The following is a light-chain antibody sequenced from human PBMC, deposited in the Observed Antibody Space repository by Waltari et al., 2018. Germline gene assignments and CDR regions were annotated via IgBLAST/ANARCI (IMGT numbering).Light chain of an antibody. V-gene: IGKV3-15*01. Sequence: EIVMTQSPATLSVSPGERATLSCRASQSVSSNLAWYQQKPGQAPRLLLYGASTRATGIPARFRCSGSGTEFTLTISSLQSEDFAVYYCQQYNNLPRTFGQGTKLEIK. CDR1: QSVSSN. CDR3: QQYNNLPRT. CDR2: GAS. J-gene: IGKJ2*01.